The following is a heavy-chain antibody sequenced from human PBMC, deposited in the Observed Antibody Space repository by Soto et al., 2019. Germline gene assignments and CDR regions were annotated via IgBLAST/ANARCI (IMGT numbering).Heavy chain of an antibody. Sequence: HPGGSLRLSCAASGFTVSSNYMTWVRQAPGKGLEWVSFIYSGGRTYYADSVTGRFTISRDNSKNTLYLQMNSLRAEDAAVYYCARDSSGYGIDYWGQGTQVTVSS. J-gene: IGHJ4*02. V-gene: IGHV3-66*01. CDR1: GFTVSSNY. CDR2: IYSGGRT. CDR3: ARDSSGYGIDY. D-gene: IGHD5-12*01.